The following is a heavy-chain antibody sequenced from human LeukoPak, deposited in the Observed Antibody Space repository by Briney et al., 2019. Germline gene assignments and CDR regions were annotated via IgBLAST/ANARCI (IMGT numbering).Heavy chain of an antibody. Sequence: SETLSLTCTVSGGSISSSSYYWGWIRQPPGKGLEWIGSMYYSGSTYYNPSLKSRVTISVDTSKNQFSLKLSSVTAADTAVYYCARVARGVDAFDIWGQGTMVTVSS. CDR3: ARVARGVDAFDI. J-gene: IGHJ3*02. CDR1: GGSISSSSYY. CDR2: MYYSGST. V-gene: IGHV4-39*07. D-gene: IGHD3-10*01.